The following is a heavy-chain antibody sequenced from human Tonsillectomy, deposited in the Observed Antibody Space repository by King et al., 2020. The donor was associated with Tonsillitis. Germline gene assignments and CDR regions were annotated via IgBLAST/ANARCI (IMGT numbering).Heavy chain of an antibody. CDR1: GFTFSSYS. Sequence: VQLVESGGGLVKPGGSLRLSCAASGFTFSSYSMNWVRQPPGKGLEWVSSISGSSINIYYADSVKGRFTISRDNAKNSLYLQMNSLRAEDTAVYYCARDPLRSLIVVVVPPLCVFDIWGQGTMVTVSS. J-gene: IGHJ3*02. CDR2: ISGSSINI. D-gene: IGHD2-15*01. CDR3: ARDPLRSLIVVVVPPLCVFDI. V-gene: IGHV3-21*01.